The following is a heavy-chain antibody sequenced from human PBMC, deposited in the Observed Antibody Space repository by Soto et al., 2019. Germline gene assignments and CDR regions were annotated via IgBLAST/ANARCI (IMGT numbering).Heavy chain of an antibody. V-gene: IGHV3-48*01. CDR2: ISSSSSTI. CDR1: GFTFSSYS. J-gene: IGHJ4*02. CDR3: AKTYSSGWFFGDY. D-gene: IGHD6-19*01. Sequence: GGSLRLSCAASGFTFSSYSMNWVRQAPGKGLEWVSYISSSSSTIYYADSVKGRFTISRDNAKNSLYLQMNGLRAEDTAVYYCAKTYSSGWFFGDYWGQGTLVTVSS.